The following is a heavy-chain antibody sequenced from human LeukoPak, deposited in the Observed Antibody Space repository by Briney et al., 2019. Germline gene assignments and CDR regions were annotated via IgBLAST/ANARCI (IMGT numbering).Heavy chain of an antibody. CDR3: ATVYYGSGPGDY. D-gene: IGHD3-10*01. CDR2: FDPEDGET. V-gene: IGHV1-24*01. CDR1: GYTLTELS. Sequence: ASVKVSCKVSGYTLTELSMHWVRQAPGKRLEWMGGFDPEDGETIYAQKFQGRVTMTEDTSTDTAYMELSSLRSEDTAVYYCATVYYGSGPGDYWGQGTLVTVS. J-gene: IGHJ4*02.